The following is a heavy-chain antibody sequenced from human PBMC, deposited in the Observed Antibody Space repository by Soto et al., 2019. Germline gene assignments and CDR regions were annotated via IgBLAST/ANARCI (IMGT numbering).Heavy chain of an antibody. J-gene: IGHJ4*02. D-gene: IGHD6-13*01. V-gene: IGHV3-48*01. CDR2: ISSSSSTI. CDR3: ARDSGYSSSWFTYYFDY. Sequence: VQLVESGGGLVQPGGSLRLSCAASGFTFSSYSMNWVRQAPGKGLEWVSYISSSSSTIYYADSVKGRFTISRDNAKNSLYLQMNSLRAEDTAVYYCARDSGYSSSWFTYYFDYWGQGTLVTVSS. CDR1: GFTFSSYS.